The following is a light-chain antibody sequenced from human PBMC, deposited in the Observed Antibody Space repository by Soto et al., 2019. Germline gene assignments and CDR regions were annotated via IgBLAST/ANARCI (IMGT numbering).Light chain of an antibody. V-gene: IGLV2-14*01. Sequence: QSVLTQPASVSGSPGQSITISCTGTNRDVGGYNFVSWYQQHPGKAPKLMIYDVSNRPSGVSNRFSGSKSGNTASLTISGLQTEDDADYYCSSYTRSTTDVFGTGTKVTVL. J-gene: IGLJ1*01. CDR1: NRDVGGYNF. CDR3: SSYTRSTTDV. CDR2: DVS.